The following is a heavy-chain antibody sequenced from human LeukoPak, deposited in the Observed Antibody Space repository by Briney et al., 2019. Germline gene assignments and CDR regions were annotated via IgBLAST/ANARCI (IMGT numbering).Heavy chain of an antibody. CDR2: VYYSGST. V-gene: IGHV4-59*01. J-gene: IGHJ5*02. D-gene: IGHD1-26*01. CDR1: GDSISSYY. CDR3: ARDPYSGNYGGWFDP. Sequence: SETLSLTCTVSGDSISSYYWSWIRQPPGKGLEWIGYVYYSGSTNYNPSLKSRVTISVDTSKNQFSLKLSSVTAADTAVYYCARDPYSGNYGGWFDPWGQGTLVTVSS.